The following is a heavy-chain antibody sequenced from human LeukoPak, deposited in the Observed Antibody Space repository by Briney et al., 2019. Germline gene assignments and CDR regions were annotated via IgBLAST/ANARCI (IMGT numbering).Heavy chain of an antibody. J-gene: IGHJ6*03. D-gene: IGHD4-17*01. CDR1: GGSFSVHY. CDR2: INHSGGA. V-gene: IGHV4-34*01. Sequence: AETLSLTCAVYGGSFSVHYWSWLRQPPGKGLEWIGEINHSGGANYNPSLKGRVTMSVDTSKNQFSLNLTSVTAADTAVYYCARYGTYYYSYYMDVWGKGTTVTVSS. CDR3: ARYGTYYYSYYMDV.